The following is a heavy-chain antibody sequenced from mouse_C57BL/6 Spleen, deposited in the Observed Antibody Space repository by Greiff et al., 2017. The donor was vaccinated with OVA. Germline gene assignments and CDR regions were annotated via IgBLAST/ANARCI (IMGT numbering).Heavy chain of an antibody. J-gene: IGHJ3*01. V-gene: IGHV1-15*01. CDR2: FDPETGGI. CDR1: GYTFPDSE. CDR3: KRSDYYGSSPSWFAY. Sequence: QFQLQQSGAELVRPGASVTLSCKASGYTFPDSEMHWVKQTPVHGLEWIGAFDPETGGIAYNQKFQGKALLTADNSSSTANMALRNLTSQDSAVYYCKRSDYYGSSPSWFAYGGQGTLVTVSA. D-gene: IGHD1-1*01.